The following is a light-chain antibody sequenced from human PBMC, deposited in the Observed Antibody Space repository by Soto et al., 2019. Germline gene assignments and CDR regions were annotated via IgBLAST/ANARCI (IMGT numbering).Light chain of an antibody. CDR3: QYYGSSPST. CDR2: GAS. J-gene: IGKJ5*01. CDR1: QSVTSSY. Sequence: EIVLTQSPGTLSFSPGERATLSCRTSQSVTSSYFAWYQQKPGQAPRLLIYGASSRASGIPDRFSGSGSGTDFTLTISRLEPEDFALYYCQYYGSSPSTFGQGTRLEIK. V-gene: IGKV3-20*01.